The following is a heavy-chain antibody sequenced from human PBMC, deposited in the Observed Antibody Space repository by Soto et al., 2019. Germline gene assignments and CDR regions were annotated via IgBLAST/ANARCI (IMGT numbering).Heavy chain of an antibody. CDR2: INADNGNT. D-gene: IGHD4-17*01. V-gene: IGHV1-3*01. Sequence: ASVKVSCKASGYTFSGSVMHWVRQAPGQGLEWMGWINADNGNTKYSQKFQGRVTMTWDTSASTAYMELSSLRSEDTAIYYCASEIEATTATSLDYLGQGTLVTVSS. CDR3: ASEIEATTATSLDY. CDR1: GYTFSGSV. J-gene: IGHJ4*02.